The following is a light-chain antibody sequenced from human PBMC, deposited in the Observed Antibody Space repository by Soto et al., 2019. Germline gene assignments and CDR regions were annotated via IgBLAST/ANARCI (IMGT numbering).Light chain of an antibody. Sequence: QSALTQPASVSGSPGQSITISCTGTSSDVGSYNLVSWYQQHPGKAPKLMIYEGSKRPSGVSNRFSGSKSGSTAPLTISGLQAEDEADYYCCSYAGSSTLVFGGGTKVTVL. J-gene: IGLJ2*01. V-gene: IGLV2-23*01. CDR3: CSYAGSSTLV. CDR2: EGS. CDR1: SSDVGSYNL.